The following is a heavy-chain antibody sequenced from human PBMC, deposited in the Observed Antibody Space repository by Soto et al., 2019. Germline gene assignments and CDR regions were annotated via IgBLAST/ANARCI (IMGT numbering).Heavy chain of an antibody. CDR2: ISTYNGNT. D-gene: IGHD4-17*01. V-gene: IGHV1-18*01. CDR3: ARGWDYTDYYGDF. Sequence: GASVKVSCKASGYGFMNYGISWVRQAPGRGLEWMGWISTYNGNTDYAQKFQDRVTMTADASINTAYMELRNLRSDDTAVYYCARGWDYTDYYGDFWGQGTLVTVSS. J-gene: IGHJ4*02. CDR1: GYGFMNYG.